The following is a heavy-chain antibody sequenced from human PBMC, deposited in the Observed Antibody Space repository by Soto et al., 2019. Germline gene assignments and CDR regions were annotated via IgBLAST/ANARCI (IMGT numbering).Heavy chain of an antibody. CDR3: AKGTGEYYYYGMDV. J-gene: IGHJ6*02. CDR2: ISGSGGST. CDR1: GFTFSSYA. V-gene: IGHV3-23*01. Sequence: LRLSCAASGFTFSSYAMSWVRQAPGKGLEWVSAISGSGGSTYYADSVKGRFTISRDNSKNTLYLQMNSLRAEDTAVYYCAKGTGEYYYYGMDVWGQGTTVTVSS. D-gene: IGHD3-16*01.